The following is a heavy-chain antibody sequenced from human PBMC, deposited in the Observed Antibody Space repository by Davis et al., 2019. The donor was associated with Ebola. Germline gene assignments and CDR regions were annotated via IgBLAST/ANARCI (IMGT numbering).Heavy chain of an antibody. CDR2: ISSSSSYI. Sequence: GESLKISCAASGFTFSSYSMNWVRQAPGKGLEWVSSISSSSSYIYYADSAKGRFTISRDNAKNSLYLQMNSLRAEDTAVYYCARQVNYYYYGMDVWGQGTTVTVSS. CDR1: GFTFSSYS. D-gene: IGHD4-11*01. J-gene: IGHJ6*02. CDR3: ARQVNYYYYGMDV. V-gene: IGHV3-21*01.